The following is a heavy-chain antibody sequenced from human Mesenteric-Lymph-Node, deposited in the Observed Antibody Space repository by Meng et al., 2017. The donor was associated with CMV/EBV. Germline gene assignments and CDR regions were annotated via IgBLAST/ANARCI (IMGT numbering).Heavy chain of an antibody. V-gene: IGHV4-34*01. CDR1: GGSFSGYY. Sequence: QGQVPQWGAGPLKPSGTLSLTCAVYGGSFSGYYWSWIRQPPGKGLEWIGEINHSGSTNYNPSLKSRVTISVDTSKNQFSLKLSSVTAADTAVYYCARHQRWLKSEGGFNYWGQGTLVTVSS. D-gene: IGHD4-23*01. CDR2: INHSGST. J-gene: IGHJ4*02. CDR3: ARHQRWLKSEGGFNY.